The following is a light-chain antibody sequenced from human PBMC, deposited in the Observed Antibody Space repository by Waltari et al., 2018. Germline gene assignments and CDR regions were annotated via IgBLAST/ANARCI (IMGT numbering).Light chain of an antibody. CDR3: LQTVQFPYT. Sequence: DIVMTQTPLSLSVTPGQPASISCKSSLSLVHRSGGTSLYWHLLKPGKPPHPLIDEVSNRLSGVPDRFSGSGSGTDFTLKISRVEAEDVGVYYCLQTVQFPYTFGQGTKLEIK. V-gene: IGKV2D-29*01. J-gene: IGKJ2*01. CDR2: EVS. CDR1: LSLVHRSGGTS.